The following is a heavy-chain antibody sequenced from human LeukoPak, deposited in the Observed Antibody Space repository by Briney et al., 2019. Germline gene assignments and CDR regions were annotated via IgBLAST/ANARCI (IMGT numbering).Heavy chain of an antibody. J-gene: IGHJ4*02. CDR3: ARDGGGYYSPGGPDH. V-gene: IGHV3-48*02. CDR1: GLTFSYYS. D-gene: IGHD2-21*02. Sequence: GGSLRLSCAASGLTFSYYSMNWVRQAPGKGLEWVSYISSSSSTIYYADSVKGRFTISRDNARDSLYLQMNSLRDEDTAVYYCARDGGGYYSPGGPDHWGQGSLVTVSS. CDR2: ISSSSSTI.